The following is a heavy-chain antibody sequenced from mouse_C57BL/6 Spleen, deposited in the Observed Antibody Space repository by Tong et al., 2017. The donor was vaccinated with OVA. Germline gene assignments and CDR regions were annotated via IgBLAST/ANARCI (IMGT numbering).Heavy chain of an antibody. CDR3: TRTPLTGPYAMDY. D-gene: IGHD4-1*01. Sequence: VQLQESGAELVRPGASVTLSCKASGYTFTDYEMHWVKQTPVHGLEWIGAIDPETGGTAYNQKFKGKAILTADKSSSTAYMELRSLTSEDSAVYYCTRTPLTGPYAMDYWGQGTSVTVSS. J-gene: IGHJ4*01. CDR2: IDPETGGT. V-gene: IGHV1-15*01. CDR1: GYTFTDYE.